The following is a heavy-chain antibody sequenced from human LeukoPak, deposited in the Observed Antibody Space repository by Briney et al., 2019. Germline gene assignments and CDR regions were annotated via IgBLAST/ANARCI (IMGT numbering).Heavy chain of an antibody. CDR3: ARDLGDYALDY. CDR2: IYHSGST. D-gene: IGHD4-17*01. V-gene: IGHV4-4*02. Sequence: PSETLSLTCAVSGGSISSSNWWSWVRQPPGKGLEWIGEIYHSGSTNYNPSLKSRVTISVDTSKNQFSLKLSSVTAADTAVYYCARDLGDYALDYWGQGTLVTVSS. J-gene: IGHJ4*02. CDR1: GGSISSSNW.